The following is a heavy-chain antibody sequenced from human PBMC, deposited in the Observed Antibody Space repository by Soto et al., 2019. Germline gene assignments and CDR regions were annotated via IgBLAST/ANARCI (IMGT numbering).Heavy chain of an antibody. CDR2: INHSGST. CDR1: GGSFSGYY. CDR3: ARGPLLWSGYYGGENYFDY. Sequence: PWETLSLTCAVYGGSFSGYYWSWIRQPPGKGLEWIWEINHSGSTNYNPSLKSRVTISVDTSKNQFSLKLSSVTAADTAVYYCARGPLLWSGYYGGENYFDYWGQGTLVTVSS. V-gene: IGHV4-34*01. D-gene: IGHD3-3*01. J-gene: IGHJ4*02.